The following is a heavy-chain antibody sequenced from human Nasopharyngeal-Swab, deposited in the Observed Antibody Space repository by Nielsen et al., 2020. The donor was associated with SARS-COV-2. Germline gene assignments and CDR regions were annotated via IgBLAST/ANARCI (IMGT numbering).Heavy chain of an antibody. D-gene: IGHD3-22*01. CDR2: TYYRAKWNN. Sequence: PTLSLNCAISGDSVSSNSAAWNWIRQSQSRGLEWLGRTYYRAKWNNDYAVSVKSRITINPDTSKNQFSLQLNSVTPEDTAFYYCAREGPGYDFYDSSGYQSTSDAFDIWGQGTMVTVSS. V-gene: IGHV6-1*01. CDR3: AREGPGYDFYDSSGYQSTSDAFDI. J-gene: IGHJ3*02. CDR1: GDSVSSNSAA.